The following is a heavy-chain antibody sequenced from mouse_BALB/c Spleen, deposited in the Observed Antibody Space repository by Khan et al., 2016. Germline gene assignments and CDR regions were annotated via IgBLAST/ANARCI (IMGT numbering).Heavy chain of an antibody. J-gene: IGHJ4*01. CDR1: GFDFSRFW. CDR2: INPESSSI. D-gene: IGHD1-3*01. V-gene: IGHV4-1*02. Sequence: EVKLLESGGGLVQPGGSLRLSCAASGFDFSRFWMNWVRQAPGKGLEWIGEINPESSSINYTPSLKDKFIISRDNAKNTLLLQMSNVRSEDTARYYCACDNDYAMDYWGQGTSVTVSS. CDR3: ACDNDYAMDY.